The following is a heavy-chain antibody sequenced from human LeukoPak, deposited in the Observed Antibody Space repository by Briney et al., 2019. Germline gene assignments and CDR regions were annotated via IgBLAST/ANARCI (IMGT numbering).Heavy chain of an antibody. CDR3: ARSSRYYDSSGLQAYYFDY. CDR2: IIPIFGTA. D-gene: IGHD3-22*01. V-gene: IGHV1-69*01. Sequence: SVKVSCKASGGTFSSYAITWVRQAPGQGLEWMGGIIPIFGTANYAQKFQGRVTITADESTSTAYMELSSLRSEDTAVYYCARSSRYYDSSGLQAYYFDYWGQGTLVTVSS. J-gene: IGHJ4*02. CDR1: GGTFSSYA.